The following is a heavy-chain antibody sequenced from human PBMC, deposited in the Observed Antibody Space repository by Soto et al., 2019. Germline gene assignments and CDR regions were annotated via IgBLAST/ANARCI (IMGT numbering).Heavy chain of an antibody. CDR1: GYTFKDYF. Sequence: ASVKVSCKASGYTFKDYFLHWVRQAPGQGLEWMGWINSNTGGTNYAQKFQGRVTMTRDTPISTAYMELSRLTSDDTAVYHCARESVVTGTHHFDYWGQGXLVTVYS. CDR2: INSNTGGT. J-gene: IGHJ4*02. D-gene: IGHD1-7*01. CDR3: ARESVVTGTHHFDY. V-gene: IGHV1-2*02.